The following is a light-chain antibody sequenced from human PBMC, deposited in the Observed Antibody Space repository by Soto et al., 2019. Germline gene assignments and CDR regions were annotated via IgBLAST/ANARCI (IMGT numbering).Light chain of an antibody. Sequence: EIVLTQSPGTLSLSPGERATLSCRASQSVSSSYLAWYQQKPGQAPRLLIYGASSRATGIPDRFSGSGSGTDFARTISRLEHEDFAVYYCQQYGRSPPYTFGQGTKLEIK. CDR1: QSVSSSY. CDR2: GAS. V-gene: IGKV3-20*01. CDR3: QQYGRSPPYT. J-gene: IGKJ2*01.